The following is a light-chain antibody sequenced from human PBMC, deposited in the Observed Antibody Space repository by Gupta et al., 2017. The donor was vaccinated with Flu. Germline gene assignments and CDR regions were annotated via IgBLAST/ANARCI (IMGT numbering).Light chain of an antibody. Sequence: QSVLTPPPSVSGAPGQRVTISCTGSNSNIGAGFDVHWYQQLPRTAPKLRIHGDTSRPSGVPDRFSGSKSGTSASLAITGLQAEDEADYYCQSYDNSLSSWVFGGGTKLTVL. CDR1: NSNIGAGFD. J-gene: IGLJ3*02. CDR3: QSYDNSLSSWV. CDR2: GDT. V-gene: IGLV1-40*01.